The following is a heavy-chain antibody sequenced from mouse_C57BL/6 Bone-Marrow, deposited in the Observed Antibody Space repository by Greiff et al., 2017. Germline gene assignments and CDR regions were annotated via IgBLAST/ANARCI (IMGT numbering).Heavy chain of an antibody. Sequence: EVKVVESGGGLVQPGGSLKLSCAASGFTFSDYYMYWVRQTPEKRLEWVAYISNGGGSTYYPDTVQGRFTISRDNAKNTLYLQMSRLKSEDTAMYYCARSYYSNYLDYWGQGTTLTVSS. CDR3: ARSYYSNYLDY. CDR2: ISNGGGST. V-gene: IGHV5-12*01. J-gene: IGHJ2*01. D-gene: IGHD2-5*01. CDR1: GFTFSDYY.